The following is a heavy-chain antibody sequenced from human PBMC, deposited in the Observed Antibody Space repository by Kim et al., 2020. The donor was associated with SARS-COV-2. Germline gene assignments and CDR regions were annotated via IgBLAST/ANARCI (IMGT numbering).Heavy chain of an antibody. CDR2: INPSGGST. Sequence: ASVKVSCKASGYTFTSYYMHWVRQAPGQGLEWMGIINPSGGSTSYAQKFQGRVTMTRDTSTSTVYMELSSLRSEDTAVYYCARDYIPDGYSSSRITSYPEYYGMDVWGQGTTVTVSS. CDR1: GYTFTSYY. D-gene: IGHD6-13*01. J-gene: IGHJ6*02. V-gene: IGHV1-46*01. CDR3: ARDYIPDGYSSSRITSYPEYYGMDV.